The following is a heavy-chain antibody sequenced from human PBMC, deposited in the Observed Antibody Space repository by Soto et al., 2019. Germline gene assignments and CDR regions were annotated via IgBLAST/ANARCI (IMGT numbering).Heavy chain of an antibody. CDR3: ARDIVSAGGNNSFAL. CDR1: GGTVASSHW. D-gene: IGHD1-26*01. J-gene: IGHJ5*02. CDR2: VYHTGDT. Sequence: PSETLPHTYGVSGGTVASSHWWSWVRQSPSRGLEWIGNVYHTGDTNFNPSLQSRVTFSVDKSNNQFSLRLTSLTAADTAVYFCARDIVSAGGNNSFALWGPGTLVTVSS. V-gene: IGHV4-4*02.